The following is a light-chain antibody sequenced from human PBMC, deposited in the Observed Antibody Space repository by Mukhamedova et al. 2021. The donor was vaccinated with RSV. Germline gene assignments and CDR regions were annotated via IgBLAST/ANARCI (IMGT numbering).Light chain of an antibody. J-gene: IGKJ1*01. V-gene: IGKV3-20*01. CDR3: QQYAVSPPT. Sequence: ASQSVTSSYLAWYQQKPGQAPRLLIYGASSRATGIPDRFSGSGSGTDFTLAINRLEPEDFAVYYCQQYAVSPPTFGQGTKVEIK. CDR2: GAS. CDR1: QSVTSSY.